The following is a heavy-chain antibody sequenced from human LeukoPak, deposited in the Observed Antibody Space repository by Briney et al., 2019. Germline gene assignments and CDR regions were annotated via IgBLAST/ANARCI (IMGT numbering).Heavy chain of an antibody. CDR1: GFTFSDYY. V-gene: IGHV3-11*06. CDR3: ARGPGDVLLWFGIFDY. Sequence: PGGSLRLSCAASGFTFSDYYMSWIRQDPGKGLEWVSYISSRSSYTNYADSVKGRFTISRDNAKNSLYLQMNSLRAEDTAVYYRARGPGDVLLWFGIFDYWGQGTLVTVSS. J-gene: IGHJ4*02. CDR2: ISSRSSYT. D-gene: IGHD3-10*01.